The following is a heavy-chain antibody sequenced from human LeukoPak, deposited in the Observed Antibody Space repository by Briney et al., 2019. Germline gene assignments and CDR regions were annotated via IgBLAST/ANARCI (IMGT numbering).Heavy chain of an antibody. D-gene: IGHD5-18*01. J-gene: IGHJ5*02. V-gene: IGHV1-8*01. CDR3: ARRRGIQLWSNWFDP. Sequence: ASVEVSCKGSGYTFTSYDINWVRQATGQGLEWMGWMNPNSGNTGYAQKFQGRVTMTRNTSISTAYMELSSLRSEDTAVYYCARRRGIQLWSNWFDPWGQGTLVTVSS. CDR2: MNPNSGNT. CDR1: GYTFTSYD.